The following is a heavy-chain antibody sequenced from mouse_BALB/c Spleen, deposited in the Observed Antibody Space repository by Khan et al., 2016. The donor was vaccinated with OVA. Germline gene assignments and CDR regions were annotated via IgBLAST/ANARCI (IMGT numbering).Heavy chain of an antibody. V-gene: IGHV1S81*02. CDR3: IRGGWAAFAY. CDR1: GYTFTSYY. Sequence: VQLQQSGAELVKPGASVKLSCKASGYTFTSYYMYWVKQRPGQGLEWIGGINPSDGGTNFNEKFKSKATLTVDKSSSTAYMQLSSLTSEDSAVFCCIRGGWAAFAYWGQGTLVTVSA. J-gene: IGHJ3*01. D-gene: IGHD1-1*02. CDR2: INPSDGGT.